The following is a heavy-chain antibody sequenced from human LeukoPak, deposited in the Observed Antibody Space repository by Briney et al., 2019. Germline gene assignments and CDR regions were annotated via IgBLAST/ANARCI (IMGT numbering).Heavy chain of an antibody. CDR1: WFVFWGFL. J-gene: IGHJ4*02. CDR3: TRTVNSASDF. D-gene: IGHD4-23*01. CDR2: INQNGGVK. V-gene: IGHV3-7*03. Sequence: GGAPRPPRCAVWFVFWGFLLGWGPPAPREGGGGGVTINQNGGVKYYVDSVKGRFTISRDNAKTSLFLQMNSLRIDDTAMYYCTRTVNSASDFRGQGTLVTVSS.